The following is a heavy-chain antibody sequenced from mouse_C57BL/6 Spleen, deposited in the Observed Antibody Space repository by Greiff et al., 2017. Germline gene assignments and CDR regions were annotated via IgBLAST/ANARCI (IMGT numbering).Heavy chain of an antibody. Sequence: VQLQQSGPELVKPGASVKIPCKASGYTFTDYNMDWVKQSHGKSLEWIGDINPNNGGTIYNQKFKGKATLTVDESSSTAYMELRSLTSEDTAVYYCARWGTTVVATFDYWGQGTTLTVSS. J-gene: IGHJ2*01. CDR1: GYTFTDYN. CDR2: INPNNGGT. D-gene: IGHD1-1*01. V-gene: IGHV1-18*01. CDR3: ARWGTTVVATFDY.